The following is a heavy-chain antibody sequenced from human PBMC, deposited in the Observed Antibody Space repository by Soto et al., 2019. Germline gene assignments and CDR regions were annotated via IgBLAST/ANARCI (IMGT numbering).Heavy chain of an antibody. CDR2: INHSGST. Sequence: SETLSLTCAVYGGSLSGYYWSWIRQPPGKGLEWIGEINHSGSTNYNPSLKSRVTISVDTSKNQFSLKLSSVTAADTAVYYCARGGGYCSSTSCRWGYYYYYYYMDVWGKGTTVTVSS. CDR1: GGSLSGYY. J-gene: IGHJ6*03. CDR3: ARGGGYCSSTSCRWGYYYYYYYMDV. V-gene: IGHV4-34*01. D-gene: IGHD2-2*01.